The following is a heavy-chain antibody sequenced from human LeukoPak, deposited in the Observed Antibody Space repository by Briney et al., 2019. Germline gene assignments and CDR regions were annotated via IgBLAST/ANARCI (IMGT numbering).Heavy chain of an antibody. Sequence: GGSLRLSCAASEFTFNRYWMSWVRQAPGKGLQWVANIKQDGSEAHYVDSVKGRFTISRDNAKNSLSFQMNSLNVDDTGVYFCTRDALFGSGRTHLDFWSQGTLVSVSS. CDR2: IKQDGSEA. D-gene: IGHD3-10*01. V-gene: IGHV3-7*04. J-gene: IGHJ4*02. CDR1: EFTFNRYW. CDR3: TRDALFGSGRTHLDF.